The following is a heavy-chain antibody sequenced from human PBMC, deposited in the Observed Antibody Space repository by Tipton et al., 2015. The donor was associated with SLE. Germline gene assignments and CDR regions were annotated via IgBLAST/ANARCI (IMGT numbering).Heavy chain of an antibody. V-gene: IGHV4-34*01. D-gene: IGHD6-19*01. J-gene: IGHJ4*02. CDR3: ATTPYSSGWCLDY. CDR2: INHSGST. CDR1: GGSFSGYY. Sequence: TLSLTCAVYGGSFSGYYWSWIRQPPGKGLEWIGEINHSGSTYYNPSLKSRVTISVDTSKNQFSLKLSSVTAADTAVYYCATTPYSSGWCLDYWGQGTRDSVSS.